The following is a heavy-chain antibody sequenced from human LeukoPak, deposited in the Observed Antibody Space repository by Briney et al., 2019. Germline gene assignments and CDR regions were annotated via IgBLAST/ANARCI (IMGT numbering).Heavy chain of an antibody. CDR3: AKSMTLQWRGFFDL. Sequence: GGSLRLSCAASGFTFSKNAMSWVRQAPGKGLEWVSTISDSGANTYYADSVRGRFTISRDNSKNTLYLQKNSLRADDTAIYYRAKSMTLQWRGFFDLWGRGTHVTVSS. V-gene: IGHV3-23*01. CDR1: GFTFSKNA. J-gene: IGHJ2*01. D-gene: IGHD6-19*01. CDR2: ISDSGANT.